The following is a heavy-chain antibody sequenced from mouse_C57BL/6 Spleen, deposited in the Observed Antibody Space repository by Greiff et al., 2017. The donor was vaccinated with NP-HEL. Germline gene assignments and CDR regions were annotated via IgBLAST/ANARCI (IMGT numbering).Heavy chain of an antibody. J-gene: IGHJ2*01. CDR3: TTRTTVVAKGFDY. D-gene: IGHD1-1*01. Sequence: VQLKESGAELVRPGASVKLSCTASGFNIKDDYMHWVKQRPEQGLEWIGWIDPENGDTEYASKFQGKATITADTSSNTAYLQLSSLTSEDTAVYYCTTRTTVVAKGFDYWGQGTTLTVSS. V-gene: IGHV14-4*01. CDR2: IDPENGDT. CDR1: GFNIKDDY.